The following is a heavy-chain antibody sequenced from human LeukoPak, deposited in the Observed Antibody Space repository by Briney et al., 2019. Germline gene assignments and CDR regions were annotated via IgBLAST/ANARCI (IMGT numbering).Heavy chain of an antibody. CDR3: AREGLGYCTHGVCYETNYYYYYYMDV. CDR1: GGSISSYY. V-gene: IGHV4-59*01. CDR2: IYYSGST. Sequence: SETLSLTCTVSGGSISSYYWSWIRQPPGKGLEWIGYIYYSGSTNYNPSLKSRVTISVDTSKNQFSLKLSSVTAADTAVYYCAREGLGYCTHGVCYETNYYYYYYMDVWGKGTTVTVSS. J-gene: IGHJ6*03. D-gene: IGHD2-8*01.